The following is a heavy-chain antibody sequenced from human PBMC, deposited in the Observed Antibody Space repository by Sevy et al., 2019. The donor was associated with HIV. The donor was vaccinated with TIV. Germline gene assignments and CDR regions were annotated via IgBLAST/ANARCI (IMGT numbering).Heavy chain of an antibody. CDR1: GFTVSRNY. CDR3: ARGKRGYCSGGSCPTEYYYYGMDV. V-gene: IGHV3-53*01. CDR2: IYSDGTT. J-gene: IGHJ6*02. D-gene: IGHD2-15*01. Sequence: GGSLRLSCAASGFTVSRNYMSWIRQAPGKGLEWVSSIYSDGTTFYADSVKGRFTISRDNSRNTLYLQMNTLRAEDTAVYYCARGKRGYCSGGSCPTEYYYYGMDVWGQGTTVTVSS.